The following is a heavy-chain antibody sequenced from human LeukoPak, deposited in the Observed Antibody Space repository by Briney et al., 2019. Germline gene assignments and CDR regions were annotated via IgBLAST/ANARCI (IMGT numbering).Heavy chain of an antibody. D-gene: IGHD3-10*01. CDR1: GFTFSSYW. J-gene: IGHJ4*01. CDR2: INSDGSST. Sequence: PGGSLRLSCAASGFTFSSYWMHWVRQAPGKGLVWVSRINSDGSSTSYADSVKGRFTISRDNAKNTLYLQMNSLRAEDTAVYYCGLEGSGSYSYFDYWGQGTLVTVS. V-gene: IGHV3-74*01. CDR3: GLEGSGSYSYFDY.